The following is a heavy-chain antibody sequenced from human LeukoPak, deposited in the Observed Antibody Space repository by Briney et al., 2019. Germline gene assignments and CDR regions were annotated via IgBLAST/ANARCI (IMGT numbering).Heavy chain of an antibody. CDR1: GGTFSSYA. CDR2: IIPIFGTA. J-gene: IGHJ4*02. V-gene: IGHV1-69*06. D-gene: IGHD3-16*02. CDR3: ATDRKITFGGVIAD. Sequence: GASVKVSCKASGGTFSSYAISWVRQAPGQGLEWMGGIIPIFGTANYAQKFQGRVTMTEDTSTDTAYMELSSLRSEDTAVYYCATDRKITFGGVIADWGQGTLVTVSS.